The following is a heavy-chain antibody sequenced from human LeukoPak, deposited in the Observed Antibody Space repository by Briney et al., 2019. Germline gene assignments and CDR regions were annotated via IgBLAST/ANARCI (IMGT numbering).Heavy chain of an antibody. V-gene: IGHV3-48*03. CDR2: MFNMGGRI. CDR3: ARGPYCSGGSCYSGHFGLFDN. J-gene: IGHJ4*02. Sequence: GGSLRLSCAASGFTFSNYEMNWVRQAPGKGLEWIAYMFNMGGRIYYADSVKGRFTISRDNAKNSLYLQMNSLRAEDSAVYYCARGPYCSGGSCYSGHFGLFDNWGQGALVTVSS. D-gene: IGHD2-15*01. CDR1: GFTFSNYE.